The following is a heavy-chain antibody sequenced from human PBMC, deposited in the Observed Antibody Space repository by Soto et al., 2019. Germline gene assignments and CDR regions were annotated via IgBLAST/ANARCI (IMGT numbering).Heavy chain of an antibody. Sequence: ASVKVSCKASGYTFTSYGISWVRQAPGQGLEWMGWISAYNGNTNYAQKLQGRVTMTTDTSTSTAYMELRSLRSDDTAVYYCARDSPIPRWRQQLVSWGQGTLVTVSS. CDR1: GYTFTSYG. D-gene: IGHD6-13*01. CDR2: ISAYNGNT. CDR3: ARDSPIPRWRQQLVS. V-gene: IGHV1-18*01. J-gene: IGHJ4*02.